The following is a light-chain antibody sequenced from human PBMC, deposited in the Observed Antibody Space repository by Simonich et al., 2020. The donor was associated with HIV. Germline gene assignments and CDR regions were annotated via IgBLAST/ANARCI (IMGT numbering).Light chain of an antibody. CDR1: QSILKRSNNKNY. V-gene: IGKV4-1*01. CDR3: QQYYTTPLT. CDR2: WAS. Sequence: DIVMTQSPDSLAVSLGERATINCKSSQSILKRSNNKNYLAWYPQKAGQPPKLLIDWASTRESGVPDRFSGSGSGTDFTLTISSLQAEDVAVYYCQQYYTTPLTFGGGTKVEIK. J-gene: IGKJ4*01.